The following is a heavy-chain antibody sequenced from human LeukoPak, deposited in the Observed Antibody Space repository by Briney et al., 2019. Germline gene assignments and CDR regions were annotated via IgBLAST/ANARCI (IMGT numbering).Heavy chain of an antibody. CDR1: GFTFSNAW. D-gene: IGHD5-24*01. CDR2: IKGKTDGGTT. CDR3: THSRDGYNAAGYTFDY. V-gene: IGHV3-15*01. J-gene: IGHJ4*02. Sequence: PGGSLRLSCAASGFTFSNAWMSWVRQAPGKGLEWVGRIKGKTDGGTTDYAAPVKGRFTISRDDSKNTLYLQMNSLKTEDTAVYYCTHSRDGYNAAGYTFDYWGQGTLVTVSS.